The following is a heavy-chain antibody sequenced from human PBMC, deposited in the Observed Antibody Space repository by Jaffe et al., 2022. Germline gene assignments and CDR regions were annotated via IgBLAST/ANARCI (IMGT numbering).Heavy chain of an antibody. Sequence: EVQLVESGGGLVQPGRSLRLSCAASGFTFDDYAMHWVRQAPGKGLEWVSGISWNSGSIGYADSVKGRFTISRDNAKNSLYLQMNSLRAEDTALYYCAKGAHRIWFREYLGAFDIWGQGTMVTVSS. CDR1: GFTFDDYA. D-gene: IGHD3-10*01. J-gene: IGHJ3*02. CDR2: ISWNSGSI. CDR3: AKGAHRIWFREYLGAFDI. V-gene: IGHV3-9*01.